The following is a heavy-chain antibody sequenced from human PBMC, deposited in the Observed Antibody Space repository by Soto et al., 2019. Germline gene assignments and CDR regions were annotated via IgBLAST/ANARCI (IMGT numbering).Heavy chain of an antibody. V-gene: IGHV1-69*13. CDR3: ARAGLVITPDYYYYGMDA. Sequence: ASVKVSCKASGGTFSSYAISWVRQAPGQGLEWMGGIIPIFGTANYAQKFQGRVTITADESTSTAYMELSSLRSEDTAVYYCARAGLVITPDYYYYGMDAWGQGTTVTVSS. D-gene: IGHD3-9*01. CDR1: GGTFSSYA. J-gene: IGHJ6*02. CDR2: IIPIFGTA.